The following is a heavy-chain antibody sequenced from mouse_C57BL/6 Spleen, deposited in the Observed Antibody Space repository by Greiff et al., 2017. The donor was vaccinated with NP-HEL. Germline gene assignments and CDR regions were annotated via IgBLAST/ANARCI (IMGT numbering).Heavy chain of an antibody. D-gene: IGHD2-12*01. Sequence: VQRVESGAELAKPGASVKLSCKASGYTFTSYWMHWVKQRPGQGLEWIGYINPSSGYTKYNQKFKDKATLTADKSSSTAYMQLSSLTYEDSAVYYCAATIYFDYWGQGTTLTVSS. CDR1: GYTFTSYW. J-gene: IGHJ2*01. CDR3: AATIYFDY. V-gene: IGHV1-7*01. CDR2: INPSSGYT.